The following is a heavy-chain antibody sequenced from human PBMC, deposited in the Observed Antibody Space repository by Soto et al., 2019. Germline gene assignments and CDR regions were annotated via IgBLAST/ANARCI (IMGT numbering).Heavy chain of an antibody. CDR2: INPSGGST. CDR3: ARVFSGAAAGTLLDY. D-gene: IGHD6-13*01. V-gene: IGHV1-46*01. Sequence: ASVKVSCKASGYTFTSYYMHWVRQAPGQGLEWMGIINPSGGSTSYAQKFQGRVTMTRDTSTSTVYMELSSLRSEDTAVYYCARVFSGAAAGTLLDYWGQGTLVTVSS. J-gene: IGHJ4*02. CDR1: GYTFTSYY.